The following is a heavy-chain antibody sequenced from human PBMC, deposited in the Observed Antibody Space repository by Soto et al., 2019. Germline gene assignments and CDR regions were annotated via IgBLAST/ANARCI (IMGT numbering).Heavy chain of an antibody. CDR1: GASVSSGDYY. J-gene: IGHJ3*02. Sequence: NPSETLSLTCTVSGASVSSGDYYWSWIRQPPGKGLEWIGYIYYTGRTYYNPSLKSRVIISVDTPKNQFSLKLSSVTAAEKAVYYCARAHYDILTGYPTHAFDTWGRGTMVTVSS. D-gene: IGHD3-9*01. V-gene: IGHV4-30-4*01. CDR2: IYYTGRT. CDR3: ARAHYDILTGYPTHAFDT.